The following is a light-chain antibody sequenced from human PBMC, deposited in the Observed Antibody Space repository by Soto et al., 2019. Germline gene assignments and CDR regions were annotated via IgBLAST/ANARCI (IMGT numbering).Light chain of an antibody. CDR2: DAS. V-gene: IGKV3-11*01. J-gene: IGKJ5*01. CDR1: QSVGGH. CDR3: QQRNNWPPSIT. Sequence: IVLTQSPGPLFLSPRERATLSCRASQSVGGHLAWYQQKPGQAPRLLIYDASDRATGIPARFSGSGSETDFTLTISSLEPDDFAVYYCQQRNNWPPSITFGQGTRLEIK.